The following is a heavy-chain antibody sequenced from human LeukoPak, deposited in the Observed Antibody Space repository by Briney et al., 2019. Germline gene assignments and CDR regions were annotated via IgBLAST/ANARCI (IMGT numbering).Heavy chain of an antibody. J-gene: IGHJ5*02. D-gene: IGHD3-9*01. CDR3: ARGNYDFLTGYYPFGS. V-gene: IGHV4-34*01. Sequence: SETLSLTCAVYGGSFSGYYWSWIRQPPGKGLEWIGEINHSGSTNYNPAFKSRVTISEDTSKNQFSLKLCSVTAADTAVYYCARGNYDFLTGYYPFGSWGQGTLVTVSS. CDR1: GGSFSGYY. CDR2: INHSGST.